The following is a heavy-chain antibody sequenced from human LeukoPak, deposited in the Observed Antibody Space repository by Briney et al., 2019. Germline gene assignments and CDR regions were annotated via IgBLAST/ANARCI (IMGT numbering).Heavy chain of an antibody. CDR2: IYYSGST. CDR3: ARQGGPARGGWFDP. Sequence: SETLSLTCTVSGDSISSYYWSWIRQPPGKGLEWIGYIYYSGSTNYNPSLKSRVTISVDTSKNQFPLKLTSVTAADTAVYYCARQGGPARGGWFDPWGQGTLVTVSS. CDR1: GDSISSYY. V-gene: IGHV4-59*08. D-gene: IGHD3-10*01. J-gene: IGHJ5*02.